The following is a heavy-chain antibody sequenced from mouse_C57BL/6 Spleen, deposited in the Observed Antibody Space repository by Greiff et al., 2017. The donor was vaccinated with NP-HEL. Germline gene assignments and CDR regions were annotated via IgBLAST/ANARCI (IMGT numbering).Heavy chain of an antibody. Sequence: EVQVVESGGGLVKPGGSLKLSCAASGFTFSSYTMSWVRQTPEKRLEWVATISGGGGNTYYPDSVKGRFTISRDNAKNTLYLQMSSLRSEDTALYYGARNDGYPYFDVWGTGTTVTVSS. CDR2: ISGGGGNT. CDR1: GFTFSSYT. V-gene: IGHV5-9*01. CDR3: ARNDGYPYFDV. J-gene: IGHJ1*03. D-gene: IGHD2-3*01.